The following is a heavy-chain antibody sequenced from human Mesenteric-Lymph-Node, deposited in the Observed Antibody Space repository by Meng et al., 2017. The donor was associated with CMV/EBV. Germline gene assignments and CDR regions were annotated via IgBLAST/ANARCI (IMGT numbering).Heavy chain of an antibody. V-gene: IGHV1-45*02. CDR1: GYTFTYRY. D-gene: IGHD2-15*01. CDR2: ITPFNGNT. Sequence: SVKVSCKASGYTFTYRYLHWVRQAPGQALEWMGWITPFNGNTNYAQKFQDRVTITRDRSMSTAYMELSSLRSEDTAMYYCARGRLGGYYYGMDVWGQGTTVTVSS. CDR3: ARGRLGGYYYGMDV. J-gene: IGHJ6*02.